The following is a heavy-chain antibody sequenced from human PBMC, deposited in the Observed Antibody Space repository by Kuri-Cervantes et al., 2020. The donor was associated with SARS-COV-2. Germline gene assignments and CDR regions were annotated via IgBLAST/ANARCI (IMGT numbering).Heavy chain of an antibody. D-gene: IGHD5-18*01. CDR3: AKDQGDSYGISYFDH. CDR1: GFTFSSYA. J-gene: IGHJ4*02. CDR2: ISYDGSNK. V-gene: IGHV3-30-3*01. Sequence: GESLKISCAASGFTFSSYAMHWVRQAPGKGLEWVAVISYDGSNKYYADSVKGRFTISRDNSKNTLYLQMNSLRAEDTAEYYCAKDQGDSYGISYFDHWGQGTLVTVSS.